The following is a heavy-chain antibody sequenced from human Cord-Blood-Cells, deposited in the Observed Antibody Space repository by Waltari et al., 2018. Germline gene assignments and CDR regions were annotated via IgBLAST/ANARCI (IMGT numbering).Heavy chain of an antibody. CDR3: ARGGSSSDAFDI. CDR2: IIPILGIA. CDR1: GGTFSSYA. D-gene: IGHD6-6*01. Sequence: QVQLVQSGAEVKKPGSSVKVSCKASGGTFSSYAISWVRKAPGQGLEWMGRIIPILGIANYAQQFQGRVTITADKSTSTAYMELSSLRSEDTAVYYCARGGSSSDAFDIWGQGTMVTVSS. V-gene: IGHV1-69*09. J-gene: IGHJ3*02.